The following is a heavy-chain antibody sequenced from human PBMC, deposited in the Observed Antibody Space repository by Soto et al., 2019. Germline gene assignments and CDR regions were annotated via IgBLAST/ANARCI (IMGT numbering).Heavy chain of an antibody. CDR2: ISSTSSYS. Sequence: PGGSLRLSCAASGFTFSDNYMSWIRQAPGKGLEWVSHISSTSSYSNHADSVKGRFTTSRDNAKNSLYLHMNGLRAEDTAVYHCAGGGYTYGRHDYWGRGTLVTVPS. D-gene: IGHD5-18*01. J-gene: IGHJ4*02. CDR3: AGGGYTYGRHDY. CDR1: GFTFSDNY. V-gene: IGHV3-11*06.